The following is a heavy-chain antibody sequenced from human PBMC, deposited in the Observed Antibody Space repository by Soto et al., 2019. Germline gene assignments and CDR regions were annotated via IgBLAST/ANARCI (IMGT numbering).Heavy chain of an antibody. CDR2: IYPGDSDT. Sequence: GESLKISCKGSGYSFTSYWIGWVRQMPGKSLEWMGIIYPGDSDTRYSPSFQGQVTISADKSISTAYLQWSSLKASDTAMYYCARHVGSGWSSDYSYGMDGWGQGTTVTVSS. V-gene: IGHV5-51*01. J-gene: IGHJ6*02. CDR1: GYSFTSYW. CDR3: ARHVGSGWSSDYSYGMDG. D-gene: IGHD6-19*01.